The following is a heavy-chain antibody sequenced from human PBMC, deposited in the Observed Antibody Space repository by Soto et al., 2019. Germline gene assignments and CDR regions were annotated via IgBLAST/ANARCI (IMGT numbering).Heavy chain of an antibody. CDR1: GGTFSSYA. CDR2: IIPIFGTA. Sequence: QVQLVQSGAEEKKPGSSVKVSCKASGGTFSSYAISWVRQAPGQGLEWMGGIIPIFGTANYAQKFQGRVTITADESTSTAYMELSSLRSEDTAVYYCARGSGTYSSSWYGPGGMDVWGQGTTVTVSS. V-gene: IGHV1-69*01. CDR3: ARGSGTYSSSWYGPGGMDV. D-gene: IGHD6-13*01. J-gene: IGHJ6*02.